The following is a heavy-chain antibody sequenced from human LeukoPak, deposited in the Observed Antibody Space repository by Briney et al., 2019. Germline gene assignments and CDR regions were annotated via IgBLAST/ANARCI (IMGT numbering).Heavy chain of an antibody. CDR2: IYYSGST. J-gene: IGHJ4*02. V-gene: IGHV4-59*06. CDR3: ALYRGVRGVTRMYYFDY. D-gene: IGHD2-8*01. CDR1: GGSISSYY. Sequence: SETLSLTCTVPGGSISSYYWSWIRQPPGKGLEWIGYIYYSGSTYYNPSLKSRVTISVDTSKNQFSLKLSSVTGADTAVYYCALYRGVRGVTRMYYFDYWGQGTLVTVSS.